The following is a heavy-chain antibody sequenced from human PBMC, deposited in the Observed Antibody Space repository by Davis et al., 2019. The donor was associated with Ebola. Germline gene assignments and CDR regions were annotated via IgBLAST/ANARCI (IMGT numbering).Heavy chain of an antibody. D-gene: IGHD1-26*01. CDR2: INPNSGGT. Sequence: ASVKVSCKASGGTFSSYAISWVRQAPGQGLEWMGWINPNSGGTNYAQKFQGRVTMTRDTSISTAYMELSSLRSDDTAVYYCARDAPHPRRELLRGPNWFDPWGQGTLVTVSS. J-gene: IGHJ5*02. CDR3: ARDAPHPRRELLRGPNWFDP. CDR1: GGTFSSYA. V-gene: IGHV1-2*02.